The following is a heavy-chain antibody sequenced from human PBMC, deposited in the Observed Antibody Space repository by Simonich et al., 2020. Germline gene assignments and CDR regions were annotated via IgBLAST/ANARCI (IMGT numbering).Heavy chain of an antibody. D-gene: IGHD2-15*01. Sequence: EVQLVESGGGLVQPGRSLRLSCAASGFTFDDYAMHWVRQAPGKGLGGVSGMSWNSGSIGYADSVKGRFTISRDNAKNSLYLQMNSLRAEDTALYYCAKDMGYCSGGSCYYFDYWGQGTLVTVSS. CDR2: MSWNSGSI. CDR1: GFTFDDYA. J-gene: IGHJ4*02. V-gene: IGHV3-9*01. CDR3: AKDMGYCSGGSCYYFDY.